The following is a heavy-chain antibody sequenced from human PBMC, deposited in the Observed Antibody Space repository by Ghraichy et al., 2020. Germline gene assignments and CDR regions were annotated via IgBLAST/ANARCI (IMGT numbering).Heavy chain of an antibody. CDR2: ISGSGGST. CDR1: GFTFSSYA. D-gene: IGHD3-22*01. J-gene: IGHJ3*02. Sequence: GGSLRLSCAASGFTFSSYAMSWVRQAPGKGLEWVSAISGSGGSTYYADSVKGRFTISRDNSKNTLYLQMNSLRAEDTAVYYCAKDGSETSEPFAPKYYYDSSAGDAFDIWGQGTMVTVSS. CDR3: AKDGSETSEPFAPKYYYDSSAGDAFDI. V-gene: IGHV3-23*01.